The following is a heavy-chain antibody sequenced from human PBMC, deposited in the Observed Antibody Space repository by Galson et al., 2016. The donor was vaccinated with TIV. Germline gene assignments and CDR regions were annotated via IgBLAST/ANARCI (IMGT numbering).Heavy chain of an antibody. Sequence: QSGAEVKKPGASVKVSCKASGGTFNIYAISWVRQAPGQGLEWMGGILPIFGAATYAQKFQGRVTITADESTNTAYMELSSLKSDDTAMYYCARPNSSCRGCSYYYYMDVWGKGTTVTVSS. CDR3: ARPNSSCRGCSYYYYMDV. CDR1: GGTFNIYA. CDR2: ILPIFGAA. V-gene: IGHV1-69*13. J-gene: IGHJ6*03. D-gene: IGHD2-2*01.